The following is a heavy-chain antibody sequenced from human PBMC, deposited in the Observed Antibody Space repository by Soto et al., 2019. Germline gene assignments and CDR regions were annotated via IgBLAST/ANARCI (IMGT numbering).Heavy chain of an antibody. CDR1: GYTFTSYA. CDR2: INAGNGNT. D-gene: IGHD6-6*01. J-gene: IGHJ5*02. CDR3: ARSLTAARPPLCWFDP. V-gene: IGHV1-3*01. Sequence: ASVKVSCKASGYTFTSYAMHWVRQAPGQRLEWMGWINAGNGNTKYSQKFQGRVTITRDTSASTAYMELSSLRSEDTAVYYCARSLTAARPPLCWFDPWGQGTLVTVS.